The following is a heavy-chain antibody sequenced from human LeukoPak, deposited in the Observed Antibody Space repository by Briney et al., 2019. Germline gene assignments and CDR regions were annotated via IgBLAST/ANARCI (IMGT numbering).Heavy chain of an antibody. CDR3: ARDGQNYYDSSGNAFDI. V-gene: IGHV3-21*01. D-gene: IGHD3-22*01. CDR2: ISSSSSYI. Sequence: GGSLRLSCAASGFTFTIFGLNWVRQAPGKGLEWVSSISSSSSYIYYADSVKGRFTISRDNAKNSLYLQMNSLRAEDTAVYYCARDGQNYYDSSGNAFDIWGQGTMVTVSS. CDR1: GFTFTIFG. J-gene: IGHJ3*02.